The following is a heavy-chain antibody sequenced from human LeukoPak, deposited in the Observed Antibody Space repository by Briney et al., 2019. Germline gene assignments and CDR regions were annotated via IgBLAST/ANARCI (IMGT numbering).Heavy chain of an antibody. CDR3: ARADLRGPFDY. CDR1: GYTFTSYY. D-gene: IGHD3-16*01. CDR2: INPSGGST. J-gene: IGHJ4*02. V-gene: IGHV1-46*01. Sequence: ASVKVSCKASGYTFTSYYMHWVRQAPGQGLEWMGIINPSGGSTSYAQKFQGRVTMTRDTSISTAYMELSRLRSDDTAVYYCARADLRGPFDYWGQGTLVTVSS.